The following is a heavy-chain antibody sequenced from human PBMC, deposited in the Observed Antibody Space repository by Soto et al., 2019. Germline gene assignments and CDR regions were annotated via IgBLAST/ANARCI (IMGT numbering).Heavy chain of an antibody. D-gene: IGHD2-8*02. V-gene: IGHV3-66*01. Sequence: EVQLVASGGGLVQPGGSLRLSCAASGFTVSSNYMSWVRQAPGKGLEWVSVIYSGGSTYYADSVKGRFTISRDNSKNTLYLQRNSLRAEDTAVDYWAREVVYVYGMDVWGQGTTVTVSS. CDR1: GFTVSSNY. CDR3: AREVVYVYGMDV. CDR2: IYSGGST. J-gene: IGHJ6*02.